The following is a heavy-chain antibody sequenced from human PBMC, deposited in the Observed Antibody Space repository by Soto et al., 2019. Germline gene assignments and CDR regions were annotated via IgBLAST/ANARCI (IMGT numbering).Heavy chain of an antibody. CDR1: GGSISSSSYY. J-gene: IGHJ5*02. CDR3: ARQIAAAQVNWFDP. Sequence: QLQLQESGPGLVKPSETLSLTCTVSGGSISSSSYYWGWIRQPPGKGLEWIGSVYYSGSTYYNPSLKSRVTISVDTSKNQFSLKLSSVTAADTAVYYCARQIAAAQVNWFDPWGQGTLVTVSS. D-gene: IGHD6-13*01. V-gene: IGHV4-39*01. CDR2: VYYSGST.